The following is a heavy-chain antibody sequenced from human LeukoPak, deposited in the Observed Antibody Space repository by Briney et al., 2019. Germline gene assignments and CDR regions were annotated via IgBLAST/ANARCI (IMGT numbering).Heavy chain of an antibody. CDR1: GFTFSSYA. V-gene: IGHV3-23*01. CDR3: AKSGITMIVVALTFDI. D-gene: IGHD3-22*01. CDR2: ISGSGGST. J-gene: IGHJ3*02. Sequence: GGSLRLSCAASGFTFSSYAMSWVRQAPGKGLEWVSAISGSGGSTYYADSVKGRFTISRDNSKNTLYLQMNSLRAKDTAVYYCAKSGITMIVVALTFDIWGQGTMVTVSS.